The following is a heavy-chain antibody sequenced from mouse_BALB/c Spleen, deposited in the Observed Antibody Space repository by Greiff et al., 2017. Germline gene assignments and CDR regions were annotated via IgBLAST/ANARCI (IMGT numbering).Heavy chain of an antibody. CDR1: GFNIKDYY. J-gene: IGHJ3*01. V-gene: IGHV14-1*02. CDR3: ARGGSPAWFAY. CDR2: IDPENGNT. Sequence: VQLKESGAELVRPGALVKLSCKASGFNIKDYYMNWVKQRPEQGLEWIGWIDPENGNTIYDPKFQGKASITADTSSNTAYLQLSSLTSEDTAVYYCARGGSPAWFAYWGQGTLVTVSA. D-gene: IGHD6-1*01.